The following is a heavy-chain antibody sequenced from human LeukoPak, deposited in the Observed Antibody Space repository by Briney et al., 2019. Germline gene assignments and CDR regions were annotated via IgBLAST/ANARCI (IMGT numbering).Heavy chain of an antibody. D-gene: IGHD1-26*01. V-gene: IGHV4-59*08. J-gene: IGHJ4*02. Sequence: PSETLSLTCTVSGGSISSYYWSWLRQPPGKGLEWIGYIYYSGSTNYNPSLKSRVTISVDTSKNQFSLKLSSVTAADTAVYYCARVGATKGFDYWGQGTLVTVSS. CDR1: GGSISSYY. CDR2: IYYSGST. CDR3: ARVGATKGFDY.